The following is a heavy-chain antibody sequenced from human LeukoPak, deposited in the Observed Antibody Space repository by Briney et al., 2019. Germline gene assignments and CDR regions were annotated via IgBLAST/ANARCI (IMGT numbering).Heavy chain of an antibody. CDR1: GGSISSGDYY. CDR2: IYYSGST. D-gene: IGHD2-15*01. Sequence: SETLSLTCTVSGGSISSGDYYWSWIRQPPGKGLEWIGYIYYSGSTYYNPSLKSRVTISVDTSKNQFSLKLSSVTAADTAVYYCARDEYHCSGGSCYSALDYWGQGTLVTVSS. CDR3: ARDEYHCSGGSCYSALDY. V-gene: IGHV4-30-4*01. J-gene: IGHJ4*02.